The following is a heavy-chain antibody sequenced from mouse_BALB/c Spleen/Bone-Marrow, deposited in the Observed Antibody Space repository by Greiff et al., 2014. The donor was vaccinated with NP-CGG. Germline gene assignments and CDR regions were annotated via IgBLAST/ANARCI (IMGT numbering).Heavy chain of an antibody. J-gene: IGHJ3*01. CDR3: ARELGAWFAY. V-gene: IGHV2-9*02. Sequence: VQLVESGPGLVAPSQSLSITCTVSGFSLTSYGVHWARQPPGKGLEWLGIIWAGGNTNYNSALMSRLSISKDNSKSQVFLKMNSLQTDDTAMYYCARELGAWFAYWGQGTLVTVSA. CDR1: GFSLTSYG. CDR2: IWAGGNT. D-gene: IGHD4-1*01.